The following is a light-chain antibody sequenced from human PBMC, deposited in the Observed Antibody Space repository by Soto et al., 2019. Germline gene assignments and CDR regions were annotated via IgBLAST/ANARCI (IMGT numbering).Light chain of an antibody. CDR1: QSVSSY. CDR3: QQRSAWPLT. V-gene: IGKV3-11*01. CDR2: DAS. J-gene: IGKJ4*01. Sequence: EIVLTQSPATLSLSPGERATLSCRASQSVSSYLAWFQQKPGQAPRLLIYDASNRATGIPARFSGSGSGTDFTLTISGLEAEDFALYYCQQRSAWPLTFGGGTKVEIK.